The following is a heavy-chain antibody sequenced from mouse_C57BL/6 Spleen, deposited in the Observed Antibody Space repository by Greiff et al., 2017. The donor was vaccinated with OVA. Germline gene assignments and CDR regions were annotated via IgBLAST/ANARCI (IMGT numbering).Heavy chain of an antibody. CDR1: GYTFTSYW. Sequence: EVHLVESGTVLARPGASVKMSCKPSGYTFTSYWMHWVKQRPGQGLEWIGAIYPGNSDTSYNQKFKGKAKLTAVTSASTAYMELSSLTNEDSAVYYCTNAYYSNPYYFDYWGQGTTLTVSS. CDR2: IYPGNSDT. CDR3: TNAYYSNPYYFDY. V-gene: IGHV1-5*01. D-gene: IGHD2-5*01. J-gene: IGHJ2*01.